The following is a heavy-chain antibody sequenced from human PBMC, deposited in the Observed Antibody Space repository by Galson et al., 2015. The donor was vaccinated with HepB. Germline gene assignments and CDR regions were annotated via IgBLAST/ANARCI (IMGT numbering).Heavy chain of an antibody. CDR2: ISSSGNNI. CDR3: ARAALGWFDP. Sequence: SLRLSCAASKFTFSDYYMSWIRQAPGKGLEWISYISSSGNNIYYADSVKGRFTIPRDNAKKSLYLQMNSLRAEDTAVYYCARAALGWFDPWGQGTLVTVSS. CDR1: KFTFSDYY. V-gene: IGHV3-11*01. J-gene: IGHJ5*02. D-gene: IGHD6-25*01.